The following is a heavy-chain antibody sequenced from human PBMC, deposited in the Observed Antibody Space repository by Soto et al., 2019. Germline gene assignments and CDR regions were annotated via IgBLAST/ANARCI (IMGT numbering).Heavy chain of an antibody. CDR3: ARGGSTDYDFWSGLREDY. CDR2: IRQDGTEK. Sequence: EVQLVESGGAWVQPGGSLRLSCAASGFTFSSYWMTWVRQAPGKGLEWVANIRQDGTEKYYVDSVKGRFTISRDNARKSLYLQINSLRVEDTAVYYCARGGSTDYDFWSGLREDYWGQGTLVTVSS. CDR1: GFTFSSYW. V-gene: IGHV3-7*01. J-gene: IGHJ4*02. D-gene: IGHD3-3*01.